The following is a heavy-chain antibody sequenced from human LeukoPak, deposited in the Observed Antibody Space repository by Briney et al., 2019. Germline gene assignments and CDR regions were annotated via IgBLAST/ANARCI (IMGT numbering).Heavy chain of an antibody. Sequence: ASVKVSCKASGYTFTSYGISWVRQAPGQGLEWMGWISAYNGNTNYAQKLQGRVTMTTDTSTSTAYMELRSLRSDDTAVYYCARRGLVRGVIITSRNWFDPWGQGTLVTVSS. CDR2: ISAYNGNT. V-gene: IGHV1-18*01. CDR3: ARRGLVRGVIITSRNWFDP. CDR1: GYTFTSYG. J-gene: IGHJ5*02. D-gene: IGHD3-10*01.